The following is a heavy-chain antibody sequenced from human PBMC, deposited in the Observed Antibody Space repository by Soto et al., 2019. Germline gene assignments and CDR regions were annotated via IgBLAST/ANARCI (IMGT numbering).Heavy chain of an antibody. CDR1: GFTFSSYD. CDR2: IGTAGDT. J-gene: IGHJ4*02. Sequence: GGSLRLSCAASGFTFSSYDMHWVRQATGKGLEWVSAIGTAGDTYYPGSVKGRFTISRENAKNSLYLQMNSLRAEDTAVYYCARMYGVIVGATPVLEYYFDYWGQGTLVTVSS. CDR3: ARMYGVIVGATPVLEYYFDY. D-gene: IGHD1-26*01. V-gene: IGHV3-13*01.